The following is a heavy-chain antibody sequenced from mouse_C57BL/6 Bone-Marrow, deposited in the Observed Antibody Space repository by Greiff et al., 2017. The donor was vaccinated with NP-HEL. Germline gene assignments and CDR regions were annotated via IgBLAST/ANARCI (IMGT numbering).Heavy chain of an antibody. D-gene: IGHD2-10*01. CDR3: ARPYLDY. CDR1: GYTFTSYW. CDR2: IDPSDSYT. J-gene: IGHJ4*01. V-gene: IGHV1-59*01. Sequence: QVQLQQPGAELVRPGTSVKLSCKVSGYTFTSYWMHWVKQRPGQGLEWIGVIDPSDSYTNYNQKFKGKATLTVDTSSSTAYMQLSSLTSEDSAVYYCARPYLDYWGQGTSVTVSS.